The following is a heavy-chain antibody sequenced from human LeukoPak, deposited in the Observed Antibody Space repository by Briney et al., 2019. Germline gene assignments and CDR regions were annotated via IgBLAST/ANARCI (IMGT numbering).Heavy chain of an antibody. CDR2: INRDSRCT. J-gene: IGHJ4*02. Sequence: GGSLRLSCAASGFPFNNFAMSWVRQAPGEGLEWVSAINRDSRCTNYADSGRGPLTISTDTSKNTLYLHMSSLRAEDTAVYYCAKEPRGSSSRLIYFDYWGQGTLVTVSS. V-gene: IGHV3-23*01. CDR1: GFPFNNFA. D-gene: IGHD6-13*01. CDR3: AKEPRGSSSRLIYFDY.